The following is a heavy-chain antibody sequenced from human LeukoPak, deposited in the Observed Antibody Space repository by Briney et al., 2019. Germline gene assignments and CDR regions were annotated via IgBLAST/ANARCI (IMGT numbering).Heavy chain of an antibody. CDR2: ISWNSGSI. CDR3: AKDKGSIVGATLFDY. D-gene: IGHD1-26*01. CDR1: GLTFSNYW. J-gene: IGHJ4*02. Sequence: GGSLRLSCAASGLTFSNYWMHWVRQAPGKGLEWVSGISWNSGSIGYADSVKGRFTISRDNAKNSLYLQMNSLRAEDTALYYCAKDKGSIVGATLFDYWGQGTLVTVSS. V-gene: IGHV3-9*01.